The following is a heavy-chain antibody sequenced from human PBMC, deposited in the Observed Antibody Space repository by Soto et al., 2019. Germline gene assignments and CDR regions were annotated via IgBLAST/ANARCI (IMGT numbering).Heavy chain of an antibody. D-gene: IGHD3-3*01. V-gene: IGHV3-9*01. CDR3: AKGAVIIGYYYMDV. Sequence: EVQLVESGGGLVQPGRSLRLSCAASGFTFDDYAMHWVRQAPGKGLEWVSGISWNSGSIGCADSVKGRFTIFRDNAKNSLYLQMNSLRAEDTALYYCAKGAVIIGYYYMDVWGKGTTVTVSS. CDR2: ISWNSGSI. J-gene: IGHJ6*03. CDR1: GFTFDDYA.